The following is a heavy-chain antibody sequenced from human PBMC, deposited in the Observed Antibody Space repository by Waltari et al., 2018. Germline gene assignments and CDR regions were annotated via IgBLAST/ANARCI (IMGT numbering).Heavy chain of an antibody. V-gene: IGHV4-59*01. CDR1: GGSISSSY. CDR3: AKYESGGGYDY. D-gene: IGHD5-18*01. CDR2: ISYSGST. J-gene: IGHJ4*02. Sequence: QVQLQESGPGLVKPSETLSLPCTVSGGSISSSYWRWIRQPPGNGLEWIGYISYSGSTYYNPSLKSRVTISVDTSKSQFSLKLSSVTAADTAVYYCAKYESGGGYDYWGQGTLVTVSS.